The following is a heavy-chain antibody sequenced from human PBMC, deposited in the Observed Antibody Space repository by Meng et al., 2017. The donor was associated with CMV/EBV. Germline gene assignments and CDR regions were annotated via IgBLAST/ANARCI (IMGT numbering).Heavy chain of an antibody. CDR2: ISSSGSTI. CDR3: ARDPSIVVVPAAKYYYGMDV. V-gene: IGHV3-48*03. Sequence: LSLTCAASGFTFSSYEMNCVRQAPGKGLEWVSYISSSGSTIYYADSVKGRFTISRDNAKNSLYLQMNSLRAEDTAVYYCARDPSIVVVPAAKYYYGMDVWGQGTTVTVSS. J-gene: IGHJ6*02. CDR1: GFTFSSYE. D-gene: IGHD2-2*01.